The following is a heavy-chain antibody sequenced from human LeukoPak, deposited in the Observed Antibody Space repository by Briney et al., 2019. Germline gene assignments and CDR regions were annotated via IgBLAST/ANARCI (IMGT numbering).Heavy chain of an antibody. CDR1: GGSFSGYY. CDR3: ARGSSGFGLNDI. CDR2: INHSGST. J-gene: IGHJ3*02. D-gene: IGHD3-10*01. V-gene: IGHV4-34*01. Sequence: SETLSLTCAVYGGSFSGYYWSWIRQPPGKGLEWIGEINHSGSTNYNPSLKSRVTISVDTSKNQFSLKLSSVTAADTAVYYCARGSSGFGLNDIWGQGTMATVSS.